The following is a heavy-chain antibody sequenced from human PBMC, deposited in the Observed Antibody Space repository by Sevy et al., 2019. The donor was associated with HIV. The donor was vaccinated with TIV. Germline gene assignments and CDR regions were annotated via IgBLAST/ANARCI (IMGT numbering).Heavy chain of an antibody. CDR3: ARAYSEYYYGMDV. Sequence: LTCTVSGDSISGYYWSWIRQPPGKGLEWIGYFYYSRSTNYNPSLKSRVTISVDTSKNQVSLKVSSVTTADTAVYYCARAYSEYYYGMDVWGQGTTVTVSS. J-gene: IGHJ6*02. CDR1: GDSISGYY. V-gene: IGHV4-59*01. CDR2: FYYSRST. D-gene: IGHD4-4*01.